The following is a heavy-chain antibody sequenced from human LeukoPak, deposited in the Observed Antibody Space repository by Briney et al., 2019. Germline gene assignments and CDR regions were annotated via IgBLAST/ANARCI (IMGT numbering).Heavy chain of an antibody. CDR2: ICYRGST. CDR3: ARGYTYGPPVEY. CDR1: GGSISNYC. V-gene: IGHV4-59*01. Sequence: SETLSLTCTVSGGSISNYCWSWIRQPPGKGLEWIGYICYRGSTNYNPSLKSRVTTSVDTSKNQFSLKLSSVTAADTAVYYCARGYTYGPPVEYWGQGTLVTVSS. J-gene: IGHJ4*02. D-gene: IGHD5-18*01.